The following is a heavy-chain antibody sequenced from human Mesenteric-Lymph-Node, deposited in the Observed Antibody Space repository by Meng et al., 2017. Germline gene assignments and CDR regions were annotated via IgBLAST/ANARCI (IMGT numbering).Heavy chain of an antibody. CDR1: GGTFSSYA. V-gene: IGHV1-2*06. Sequence: QGQLVHTGAEVKKPGSSVQVSCKASGGTFSSYAISWVRQAPGQGLEWMGRINPNSGGTNYAQKFQGRVTMTRDTSISTAYMELSRLRSDDTAVYYCARYDYGDSWGQGTLVTGSS. CDR2: INPNSGGT. J-gene: IGHJ4*02. CDR3: ARYDYGDS.